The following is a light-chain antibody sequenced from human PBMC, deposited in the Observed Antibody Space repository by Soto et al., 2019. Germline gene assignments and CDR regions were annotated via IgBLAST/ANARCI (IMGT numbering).Light chain of an antibody. V-gene: IGKV3-11*01. J-gene: IGKJ3*01. CDR1: QSVSSY. CDR2: DAS. CDR3: QQRSNWRFT. Sequence: ELVLTQSPATLSLSPGERATLSCRASQSVSSYLAWYQQQPGQAPRLLIYDASNRATGIPARFSGGGSGTDFTLTISSLEPDDFAVYYCQQRSNWRFTFGPGTRVDIK.